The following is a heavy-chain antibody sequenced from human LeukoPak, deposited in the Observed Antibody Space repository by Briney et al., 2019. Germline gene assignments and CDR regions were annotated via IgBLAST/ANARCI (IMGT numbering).Heavy chain of an antibody. V-gene: IGHV5-51*01. J-gene: IGHJ4*02. D-gene: IGHD6-13*01. CDR3: ARSSSSWSFDY. CDR1: GYSFTSYW. CDR2: IYPGDSDT. Sequence: KAGESLKISCKGSGYSFTSYWIGWVRQMPRKGLQWMGIIYPGDSDTRYSPSFQGQVTISADKSISTAYLQWSSLKASDTAMYYCARSSSSWSFDYWGQGTLVTVSS.